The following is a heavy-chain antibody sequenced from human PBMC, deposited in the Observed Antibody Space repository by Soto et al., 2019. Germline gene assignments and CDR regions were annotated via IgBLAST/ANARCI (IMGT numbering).Heavy chain of an antibody. CDR3: AKDLDDYSSAIDF. Sequence: GGSLRLSCVGSGFSFRKYAMNWVRQAPGKGLEWVSGISGSGGSGRGFYADPVKGRFAISRDNSKNTLYLEMNSLRAEDTAVYYCAKDLDDYSSAIDFWGQGTLVTVSS. J-gene: IGHJ4*02. CDR1: GFSFRKYA. V-gene: IGHV3-23*01. CDR2: ISGSGGSGRG. D-gene: IGHD4-4*01.